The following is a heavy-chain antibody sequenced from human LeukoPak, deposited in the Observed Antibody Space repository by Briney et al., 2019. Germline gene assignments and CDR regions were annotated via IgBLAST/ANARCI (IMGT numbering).Heavy chain of an antibody. CDR3: ARGARALMNTLDY. CDR1: GFTFSDYY. V-gene: IGHV3-11*06. Sequence: PGGSLRLSCAASGFTFSDYYMSWIRQAPGKGLEWVSFISSSSSYTNHADSVKGRFSISRDNTENSVDLRMISLTAEDTAVYYCARGARALMNTLDYWGQGTLVTVSS. J-gene: IGHJ4*02. CDR2: ISSSSSYT. D-gene: IGHD3-16*01.